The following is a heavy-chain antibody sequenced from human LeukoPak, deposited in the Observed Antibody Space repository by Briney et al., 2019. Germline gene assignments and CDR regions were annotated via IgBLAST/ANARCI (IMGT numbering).Heavy chain of an antibody. D-gene: IGHD4-11*01. CDR2: IYYSGNT. J-gene: IGHJ4*02. CDR3: ARDDYLEYYFDS. Sequence: SETLSLTCAVSGGSISSGDYSWSWIRQPPGKGLEWIGYIYYSGNTYYNPSLKSRVTISLDTSKNQFSLKLSSVTAADTAVYYCARDDYLEYYFDSWGQGTLVTVSS. V-gene: IGHV4-30-4*01. CDR1: GGSISSGDYS.